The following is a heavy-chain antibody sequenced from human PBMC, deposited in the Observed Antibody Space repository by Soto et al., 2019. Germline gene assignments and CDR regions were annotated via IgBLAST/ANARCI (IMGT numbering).Heavy chain of an antibody. Sequence: SETLSLTCTVSGGSISSGGYYWSWIRQHPGKGLEWIGYIYYSGSTYYNPSLKSRVTISVDTSKNQFSLKLSSVTAADTAVYYCARSDIVATIYDYWGQGTLVTVSS. CDR2: IYYSGST. CDR1: GGSISSGGYY. CDR3: ARSDIVATIYDY. J-gene: IGHJ4*02. V-gene: IGHV4-31*03. D-gene: IGHD5-12*01.